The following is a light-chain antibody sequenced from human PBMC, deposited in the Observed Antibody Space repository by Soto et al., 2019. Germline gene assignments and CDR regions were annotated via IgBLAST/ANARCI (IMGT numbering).Light chain of an antibody. CDR3: QQYGFSPPVT. CDR1: QSVSNNY. Sequence: DIVLTQSPDTLSLSPGERATLACRASQSVSNNYFAWYQQKPGQTPRLVIYHASNRATGIPDRFTGGGCGTECTLVISRLAPEAFAVYSCQQYGFSPPVTFGQGTRLDIK. CDR2: HAS. J-gene: IGKJ5*01. V-gene: IGKV3-20*01.